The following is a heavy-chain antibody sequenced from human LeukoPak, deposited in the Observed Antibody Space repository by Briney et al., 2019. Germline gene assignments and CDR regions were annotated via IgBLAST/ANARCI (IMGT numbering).Heavy chain of an antibody. D-gene: IGHD5-12*01. CDR1: GGSISSGDYY. CDR3: ARLISGYDRGDFDY. V-gene: IGHV4-61*08. J-gene: IGHJ4*02. Sequence: KPSETLSLTCTVSGGSISSGDYYWSWIRQPPGKGLEWIGYIYYSGSTNYNPSLKSRVTISVDTSKNQFSLKLSSVTAADTAVYYCARLISGYDRGDFDYWGQGTLVTVSS. CDR2: IYYSGST.